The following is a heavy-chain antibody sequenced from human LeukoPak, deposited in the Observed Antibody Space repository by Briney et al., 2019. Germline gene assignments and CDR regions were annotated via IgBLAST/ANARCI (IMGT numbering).Heavy chain of an antibody. CDR3: AREGYDSSGYRTLDY. CDR2: IYTSGST. CDR1: GGSISSYY. V-gene: IGHV4-4*07. Sequence: SETLSLTCTVSGGSISSYYWSWIRQPAGKGLEWIGRIYTSGSTNYNPSLKSRVTMSVDTSKNQFSLKLSSVTAADTAVYYCAREGYDSSGYRTLDYWGQGTLVTVSS. J-gene: IGHJ4*02. D-gene: IGHD3-22*01.